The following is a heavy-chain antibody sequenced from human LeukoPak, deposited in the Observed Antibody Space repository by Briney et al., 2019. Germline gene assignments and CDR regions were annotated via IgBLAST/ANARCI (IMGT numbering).Heavy chain of an antibody. CDR2: IYYSGSN. CDR1: RGSFSKYY. D-gene: IGHD1-26*01. CDR3: ASGSYYFDY. Sequence: WETLTLTCTVSRGSFSKYYWSWIRQPPGKGLEWIGYIYYSGSNNYNPSRKSRVTISVYTSKHQCSLKLSSVTAADAAVYYCASGSYYFDYWGQGTLVTVSS. V-gene: IGHV4-59*01. J-gene: IGHJ4*02.